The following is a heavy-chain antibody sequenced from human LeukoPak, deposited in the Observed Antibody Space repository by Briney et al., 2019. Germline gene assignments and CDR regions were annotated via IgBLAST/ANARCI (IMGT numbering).Heavy chain of an antibody. CDR3: ARDTPPLGYCSGGSCRPGRTYYFDY. Sequence: ASVKVSCKASGYTFTNYGISWVRQAPGQGLEWMGWISAYNGNTNYAQKLQGRVTMTTDTSTSTAYMELRSLRSDDTAVYYCARDTPPLGYCSGGSCRPGRTYYFDYWGQGTLVTVSS. V-gene: IGHV1-18*01. CDR2: ISAYNGNT. J-gene: IGHJ4*02. CDR1: GYTFTNYG. D-gene: IGHD2-15*01.